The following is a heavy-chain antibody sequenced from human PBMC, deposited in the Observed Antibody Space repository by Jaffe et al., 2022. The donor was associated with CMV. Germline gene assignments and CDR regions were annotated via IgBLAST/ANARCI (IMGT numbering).Heavy chain of an antibody. CDR3: ARTPLDSSGWYGWDWFDP. D-gene: IGHD6-19*01. CDR2: IIPIFGTA. Sequence: QVQLVQSGAEVKKPGSSVKVSCKASGGTFSSYAISWVRQAPGQGLEWMGGIIPIFGTANYAQKFQGRVTITADESTSTAYMELSSLRSEDTAVYYCARTPLDSSGWYGWDWFDPWGQGTLVTVSS. CDR1: GGTFSSYA. J-gene: IGHJ5*02. V-gene: IGHV1-69*01.